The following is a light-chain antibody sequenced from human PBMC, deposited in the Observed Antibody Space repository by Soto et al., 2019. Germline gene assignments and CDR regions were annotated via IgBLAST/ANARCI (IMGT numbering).Light chain of an antibody. J-gene: IGKJ1*01. CDR1: PSVTSN. V-gene: IGKV3-11*01. CDR2: DAS. CDR3: QQRSNWPWT. Sequence: EIVLTQSPGTLSLSPGERATLSCRASPSVTSNLAWYQQALGQAPRLLIYDASNRAAGIPARFSGSWSGTDCTLTISSLEPEDVAVYYCQQRSNWPWTFGQGTKVDIK.